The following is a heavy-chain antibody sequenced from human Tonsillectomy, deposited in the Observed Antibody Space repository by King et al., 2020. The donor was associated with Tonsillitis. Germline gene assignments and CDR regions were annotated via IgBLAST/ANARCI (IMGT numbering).Heavy chain of an antibody. CDR1: GYSFNTNW. V-gene: IGHV5-51*01. CDR2: IYPGDSDT. Sequence: QLVQSGAEVKKPGESLKISCKGSGYSFNTNWIAWVRQMPGKGLELMGIIYPGDSDTRYSPSFQGQVTISADNSISTAYLQWSSLKASDTAMYYWARHPNDYFDYWGQGTLVTVSS. J-gene: IGHJ4*02. CDR3: ARHPNDYFDY.